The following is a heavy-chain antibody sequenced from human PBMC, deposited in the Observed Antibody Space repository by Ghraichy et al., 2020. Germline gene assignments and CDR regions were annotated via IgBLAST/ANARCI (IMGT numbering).Heavy chain of an antibody. CDR2: ISSSSSTI. J-gene: IGHJ4*02. CDR1: GFTFSSYS. V-gene: IGHV3-48*01. D-gene: IGHD5-18*01. Sequence: GALRLSCAASGFTFSSYSMNWVRQAPGKGLEWVSYISSSSSTIYYADSVKGRFTISRDNAKNSLYLQMNSLRAEDTAVYYCARDRYSYGRSYFDYWGQGTLVTVSS. CDR3: ARDRYSYGRSYFDY.